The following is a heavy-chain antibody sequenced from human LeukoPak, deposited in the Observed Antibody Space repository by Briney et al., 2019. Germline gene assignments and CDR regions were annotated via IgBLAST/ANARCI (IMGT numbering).Heavy chain of an antibody. CDR2: ISAYNGNT. CDR1: GYTFTSYG. CDR3: ARDRSLAARFRGLNYFDE. V-gene: IGHV1-18*01. Sequence: ASVKVACKASGYTFTSYGISWVRQAPGQGLEWMGWISAYNGNTNCAQKLQGRVTMTTDTSTSTAYMELRSLRSDDTAVYYCARDRSLAARFRGLNYFDEWGQGSLVTVSS. J-gene: IGHJ4*02. D-gene: IGHD6-6*01.